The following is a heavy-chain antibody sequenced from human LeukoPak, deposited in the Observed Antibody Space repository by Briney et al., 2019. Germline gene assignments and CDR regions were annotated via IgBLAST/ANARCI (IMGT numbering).Heavy chain of an antibody. CDR2: INSDGSST. CDR3: ARSSVGFDY. CDR1: GFTFSTYW. J-gene: IGHJ4*02. V-gene: IGHV3-74*01. Sequence: GGFLRLSCAASGFTFSTYWMHWVRQAPGKGLVWVSRINSDGSSTSDADFVKGRFTISRDNAKNTLYLQMNSLRAEDTAVYYCARSSVGFDYWGQGTLVTVSS.